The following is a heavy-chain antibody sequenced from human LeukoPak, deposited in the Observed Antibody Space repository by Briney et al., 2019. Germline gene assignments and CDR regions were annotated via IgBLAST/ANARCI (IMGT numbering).Heavy chain of an antibody. D-gene: IGHD6-19*01. CDR3: ARDPKWLAYYYYGMDV. J-gene: IGHJ6*02. CDR2: ISAYNGNT. V-gene: IGHV1-18*04. CDR1: GYTFTTYD. Sequence: ASVKVSCKASGYTFTTYDIHWVRQAPGQGLEWMGWISAYNGNTNYAQKLQGRVTMTTDTSTSTAYMELRSLRSDDTAVYYCARDPKWLAYYYYGMDVWGQGTTVTVSS.